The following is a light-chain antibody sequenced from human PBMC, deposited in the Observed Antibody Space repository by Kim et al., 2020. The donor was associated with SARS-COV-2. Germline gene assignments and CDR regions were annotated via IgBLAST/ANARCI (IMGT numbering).Light chain of an antibody. Sequence: NFMLTQPHSVSESPGKTITISCTRSSGSIASNFVQWYQQRPGSAPTTVIYEDNQRASGVPDRFSGSIDTSSNSASLTISGLKTEDEADYYCQSYDYNTVWVFGGGTSLTVL. CDR1: SGSIASNF. V-gene: IGLV6-57*04. CDR3: QSYDYNTVWV. J-gene: IGLJ2*01. CDR2: EDN.